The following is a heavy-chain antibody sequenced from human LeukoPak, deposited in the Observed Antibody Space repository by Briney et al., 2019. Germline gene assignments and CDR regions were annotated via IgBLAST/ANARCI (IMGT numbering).Heavy chain of an antibody. CDR2: IWYDGSNK. J-gene: IGHJ4*02. CDR3: ARAGDGLLWFGESSTGLDY. V-gene: IGHV3-33*01. D-gene: IGHD3-10*01. CDR1: GFTFSSYG. Sequence: QTGGSLRLSCAASGFTFSSYGMHWVRQAPGKGLEWVAVIWYDGSNKYYADSVKGRFTISRDNSKNTLYLQMNSLRAEDTAVYYCARAGDGLLWFGESSTGLDYWGQGTLVTVSS.